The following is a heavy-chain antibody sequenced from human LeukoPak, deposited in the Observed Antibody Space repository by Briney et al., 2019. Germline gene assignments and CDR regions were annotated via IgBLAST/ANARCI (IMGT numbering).Heavy chain of an antibody. CDR1: GGSINGYF. V-gene: IGHV4-4*07. D-gene: IGHD2-15*01. Sequence: SETLSLTCTVSGGSINGYFWSWMRQPAGKGLEWIGRILTNGNTDYNPSLNSRVTMSLNTSRNQFSLKLRSVSAADTAVYYCPRSARVEPGTGYYFDSWGRGTLVTVSS. CDR2: ILTNGNT. CDR3: PRSARVEPGTGYYFDS. J-gene: IGHJ4*02.